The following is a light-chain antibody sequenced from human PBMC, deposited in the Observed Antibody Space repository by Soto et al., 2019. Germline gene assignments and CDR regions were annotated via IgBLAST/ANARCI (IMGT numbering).Light chain of an antibody. Sequence: DIQMTQSPSTLSASVGDRVTITSRASHNISTWLAWYQQKPGKAPKLLIYKASNLESGVPSRFSGRGSGTDFTLTISSLQPDDFATYYCQQHSSYSTFGQGTKLEIK. CDR2: KAS. J-gene: IGKJ2*01. CDR3: QQHSSYST. CDR1: HNISTW. V-gene: IGKV1-5*03.